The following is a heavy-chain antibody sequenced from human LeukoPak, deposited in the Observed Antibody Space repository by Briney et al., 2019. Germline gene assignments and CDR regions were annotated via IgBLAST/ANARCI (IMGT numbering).Heavy chain of an antibody. CDR1: GYTFTDYF. D-gene: IGHD2-2*01. CDR3: ARANFLYCSSTTCLFDY. CDR2: IDPNDGDT. V-gene: IGHV1-2*02. J-gene: IGHJ4*02. Sequence: GASVKVSCKASGYTFTDYFMHSVGQAPGQGFEWMGWIDPNDGDTHYAQKLQGRVTMTRDTSISTAHMEVSRLRSDDTAVYYCARANFLYCSSTTCLFDYWGQGTLVTVSS.